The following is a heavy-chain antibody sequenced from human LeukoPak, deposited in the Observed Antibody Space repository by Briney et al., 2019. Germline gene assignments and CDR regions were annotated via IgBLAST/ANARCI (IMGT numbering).Heavy chain of an antibody. CDR1: GFKFNDYG. CDR2: ISASGSLI. J-gene: IGHJ4*02. CDR3: AAQKRGSYRPYYFDY. V-gene: IGHV3-23*01. D-gene: IGHD3-16*02. Sequence: GGSLRLSCAASGFKFNDYGMSWVRQAPGKGLEWVSSISASGSLIYYTDSVEGRFTISRDNSKNTLYLQMNSLRPEDAAVYYCAAQKRGSYRPYYFDYWGQGALVTVSS.